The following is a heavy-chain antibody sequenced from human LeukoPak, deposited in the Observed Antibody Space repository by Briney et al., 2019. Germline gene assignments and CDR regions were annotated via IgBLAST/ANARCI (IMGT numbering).Heavy chain of an antibody. Sequence: TSETLSLTCTVSGDSVSNDFYYWGWIRQPPGKGLEWVACLSHRGNTWYNPSFESRVTISVDTSKNRFSLNFNSVTAADTALYWCARHNAPRRVGFDFWGQGILVTVSS. V-gene: IGHV4-39*01. CDR1: GDSVSNDFYY. D-gene: IGHD3-10*01. CDR3: ARHNAPRRVGFDF. J-gene: IGHJ4*02. CDR2: LSHRGNT.